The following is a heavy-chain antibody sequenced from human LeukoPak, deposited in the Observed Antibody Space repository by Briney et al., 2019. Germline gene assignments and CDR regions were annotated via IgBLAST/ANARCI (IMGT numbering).Heavy chain of an antibody. J-gene: IGHJ3*02. Sequence: GGSLRLSCAASGLTVSSSYMSWVRQAPGKGLEWVSIIYNDGSTYYADSMTGRFIISRDNSKNTLYLQVNSLRAEDTAMYYCARNILFAFDIWGQGTMVTVSS. CDR3: ARNILFAFDI. V-gene: IGHV3-53*01. CDR1: GLTVSSSY. CDR2: IYNDGST.